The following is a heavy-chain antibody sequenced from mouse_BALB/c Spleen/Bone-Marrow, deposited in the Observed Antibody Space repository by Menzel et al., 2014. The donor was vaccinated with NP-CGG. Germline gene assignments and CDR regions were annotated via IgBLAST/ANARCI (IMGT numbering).Heavy chain of an antibody. V-gene: IGHV4-1*02. J-gene: IGHJ3*01. CDR2: INPDSNTI. CDR3: ARLGYYGWFVY. D-gene: IGHD2-3*01. CDR1: GFDFSSYW. Sequence: EVKLMESGGGLVQPGGSLKLSCAASGFDFSSYWLSWVRQAPGKGIEWIGEINPDSNTINYTPSLKDKFIISRDNAIKTLYLQMSKVRSEDTTLYYCARLGYYGWFVYWGQGTLVTVSA.